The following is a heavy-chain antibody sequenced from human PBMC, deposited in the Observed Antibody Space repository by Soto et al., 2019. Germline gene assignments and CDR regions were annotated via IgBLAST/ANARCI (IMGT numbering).Heavy chain of an antibody. J-gene: IGHJ4*02. CDR1: GFTFSNAW. Sequence: EVQLVESGGGLVKPGGSLRLSCTASGFTFSNAWMSWVRQAPGKGLEWVGRIKSKTDGGTTDYAAPVKGRLSISRDDSKTTLFLQMKSLKTEDTAVYYCTTGTTTIIRVDYWGQGTLVTVSS. CDR2: IKSKTDGGTT. V-gene: IGHV3-15*01. CDR3: TTGTTTIIRVDY. D-gene: IGHD3-10*01.